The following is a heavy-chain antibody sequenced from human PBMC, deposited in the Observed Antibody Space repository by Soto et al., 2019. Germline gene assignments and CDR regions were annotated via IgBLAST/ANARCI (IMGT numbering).Heavy chain of an antibody. CDR1: GYPVTAYY. CDR2: INPATGAA. D-gene: IGHD3-3*01. J-gene: IGHJ3*02. V-gene: IGHV1-2*02. Sequence: QLHLVQSGAVVKKPGASVTVSCSASGYPVTAYYMHWVRQAPGRGLEWMGGINPATGAAKYTQTFRGRVTMPRDTSPSTVFTELSGLTSEDTAVFYCARGGAVGVAGSAAFDMWGQGTLVTVSS. CDR3: ARGGAVGVAGSAAFDM.